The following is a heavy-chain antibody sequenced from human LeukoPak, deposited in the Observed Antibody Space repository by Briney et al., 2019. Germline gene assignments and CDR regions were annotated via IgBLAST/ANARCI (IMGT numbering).Heavy chain of an antibody. J-gene: IGHJ4*02. CDR2: ITNGGGKT. Sequence: GALKLSCGASGFTFSNYAISWGRQAPGEGVGWVSGITNGGGKTNYADSVKVRFTISRDNAKNTLYLQMDSLRAEDTAIYYCAKGATSAYFSPLDSWGQGTLVTVSS. D-gene: IGHD3-22*01. CDR3: AKGATSAYFSPLDS. CDR1: GFTFSNYA. V-gene: IGHV3-23*01.